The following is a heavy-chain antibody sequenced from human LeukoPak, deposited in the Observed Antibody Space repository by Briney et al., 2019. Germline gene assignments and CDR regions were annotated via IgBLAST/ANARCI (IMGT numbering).Heavy chain of an antibody. CDR2: IYHSGST. CDR1: GYSISSGYY. V-gene: IGHV4-38-2*02. D-gene: IGHD3-10*01. Sequence: SETLSLTCTVSGYSISSGYYWGWIRQPPGKGLEWIGSIYHSGSTYYNPSLKSRVTISVDTSKNQLSLELNSATAADTTVYYCVRGFSGVVGDYWGQGTLVTVSS. J-gene: IGHJ4*02. CDR3: VRGFSGVVGDY.